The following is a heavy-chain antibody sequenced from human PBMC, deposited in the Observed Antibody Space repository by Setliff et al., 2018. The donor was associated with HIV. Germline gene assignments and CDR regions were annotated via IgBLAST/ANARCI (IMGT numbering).Heavy chain of an antibody. D-gene: IGHD3-22*01. CDR1: GYSFTGYW. J-gene: IGHJ3*02. CDR2: IYPGDPDT. V-gene: IGHV5-51*01. Sequence: GESLKISCKASGYSFTGYWIGWARQMPGKGLEWMGIIYPGDPDTRYSPSFQGQVTISTDKSISTAFLQWSSLKASDTAMYYCARHSHYDRSGYYYHKMPDDAFDIWGQGTMVTVSS. CDR3: ARHSHYDRSGYYYHKMPDDAFDI.